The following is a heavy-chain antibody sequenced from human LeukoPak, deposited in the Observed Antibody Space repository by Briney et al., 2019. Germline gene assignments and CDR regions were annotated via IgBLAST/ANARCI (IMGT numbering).Heavy chain of an antibody. CDR2: ISGSGGST. V-gene: IGHV3-23*01. CDR3: TSPTQYYDRPIYH. J-gene: IGHJ1*01. Sequence: GGSLRLSCAASGFTFSSYAMTWVRQAPGKGLEWVSGISGSGGSTYYADSVKGRFTISRDNSMKMVYLQMYSLRAEDTAVYYCTSPTQYYDRPIYHWGQGTLVTVSS. D-gene: IGHD3-16*01. CDR1: GFTFSSYA.